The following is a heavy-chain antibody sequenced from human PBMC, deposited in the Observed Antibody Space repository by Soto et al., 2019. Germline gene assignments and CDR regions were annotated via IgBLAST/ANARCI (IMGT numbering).Heavy chain of an antibody. Sequence: PGGSLRLSCAASGFTFSSYGMHWVRQAPGKGLEWVAVIWYDGSNKYYADSVKGRFTISRDNSKNTLYLQMNSLRAEDTAVYYCARDRAPRVAADYYFDYWGQGTLVTVSS. D-gene: IGHD2-15*01. CDR1: GFTFSSYG. V-gene: IGHV3-33*01. J-gene: IGHJ4*02. CDR2: IWYDGSNK. CDR3: ARDRAPRVAADYYFDY.